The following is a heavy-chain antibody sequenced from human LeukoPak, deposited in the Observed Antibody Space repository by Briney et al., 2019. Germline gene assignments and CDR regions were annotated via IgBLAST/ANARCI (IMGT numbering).Heavy chain of an antibody. CDR1: GGTFSSYA. CDR2: IIPIFGTA. Sequence: ASVKVSCKASGGTFSSYAIGWVRQAPGQGLEWMGRIIPIFGTANYAQKFQGRVTITTDESTSTAYMELSSLRSEDTAVYYCARGSYGYDGTHDYAYYYYMDVWGKGTTVTVSS. CDR3: ARGSYGYDGTHDYAYYYYMDV. J-gene: IGHJ6*03. V-gene: IGHV1-69*05. D-gene: IGHD5-12*01.